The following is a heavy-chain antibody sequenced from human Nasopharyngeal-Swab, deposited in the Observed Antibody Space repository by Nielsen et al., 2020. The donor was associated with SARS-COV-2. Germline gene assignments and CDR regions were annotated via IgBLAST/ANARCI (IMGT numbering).Heavy chain of an antibody. V-gene: IGHV3-33*01. CDR1: GFTFSSYG. CDR3: AREGDILTGYYDAFDI. Sequence: GGSLRLSCATSGFTFSSYGMHWVRQAPGKGLEWVAVIWYDGSNKYYADSVKGRFTISRDNSKNTLYLQMNSLRAEDTAVYYCAREGDILTGYYDAFDIWGQGTMVTASS. J-gene: IGHJ3*02. CDR2: IWYDGSNK. D-gene: IGHD3-9*01.